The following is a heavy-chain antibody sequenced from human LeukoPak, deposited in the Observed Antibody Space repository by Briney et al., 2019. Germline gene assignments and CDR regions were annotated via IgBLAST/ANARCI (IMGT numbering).Heavy chain of an antibody. J-gene: IGHJ4*02. V-gene: IGHV4-59*01. Sequence: PSETLSLTCTVSGGSIISYYWSRIRQPPGKGLEWIGYIYYSGSTKYNPSLTSRVTISVDTSKNQFSLNLSSVTAADTAVYYCARADMATNPFDYWGQGTLVTDSS. D-gene: IGHD5-24*01. CDR3: ARADMATNPFDY. CDR1: GGSIISYY. CDR2: IYYSGST.